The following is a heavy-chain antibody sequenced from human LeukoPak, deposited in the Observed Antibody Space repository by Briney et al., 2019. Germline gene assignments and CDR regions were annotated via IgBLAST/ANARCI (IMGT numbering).Heavy chain of an antibody. CDR1: GFAFSDYS. Sequence: GGSLRLSGAASGFAFSDYSMNWVRQGPGQGLEWVSYISSSDNTIHYADSVKGRFTISRDNAKNSLYHEMNSLRDEDTAVYYCARVHRGYSYGRLDYWGQGTLVTVSS. V-gene: IGHV3-48*02. J-gene: IGHJ4*02. CDR3: ARVHRGYSYGRLDY. D-gene: IGHD5-18*01. CDR2: ISSSDNTI.